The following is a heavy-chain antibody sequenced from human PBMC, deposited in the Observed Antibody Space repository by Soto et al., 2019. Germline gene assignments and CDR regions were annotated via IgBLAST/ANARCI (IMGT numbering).Heavy chain of an antibody. J-gene: IGHJ6*02. CDR1: GFTFSSYA. V-gene: IGHV3-23*01. CDR2: ISGSGGST. D-gene: IGHD3-10*01. CDR3: AKGARGSGIPVGRGMDV. Sequence: GGSLRLSCAASGFTFSSYAMSWVRQAPGKGLEWVSAISGSGGSTYYADSVKGRFTISRDNSKNTLYLQMNSLRAEDTAVYYCAKGARGSGIPVGRGMDVWGQGTTVTVSS.